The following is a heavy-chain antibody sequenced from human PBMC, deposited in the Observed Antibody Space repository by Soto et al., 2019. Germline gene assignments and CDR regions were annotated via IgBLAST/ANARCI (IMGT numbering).Heavy chain of an antibody. D-gene: IGHD2-15*01. CDR2: ISYDGSNS. V-gene: IGHV3-30*04. J-gene: IGHJ6*02. CDR3: AGGDNYYALGV. CDR1: ASTFSNYI. Sequence: QLQLVESGGVVVQPGRSLRLSCAASASTFSNYIMHWVRQAPGKGLEWVAFISYDGSNSNYADFVEGRFTISRDNPKNMLYLQLSSVRPDDTAVYYCAGGDNYYALGVWGQGTTVTVSS.